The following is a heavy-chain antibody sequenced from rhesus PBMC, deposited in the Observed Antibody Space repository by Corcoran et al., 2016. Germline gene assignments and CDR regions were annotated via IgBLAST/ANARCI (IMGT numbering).Heavy chain of an antibody. CDR1: GYPFTTYH. CDR3: TRATGYSSSFLFDY. J-gene: IGHJ4*01. CDR2: ISPYNVNK. Sequence: QVQLVQSGAEIKQPGAPVKLPCKACGYPFTTYHIHWVRQVPGQGLECIDLISPYNVNKFYAQNFQGRVTLTTDTSTSTGYMELSSLRSEDTAVYYCTRATGYSSSFLFDYWGQGVLVTVSS. D-gene: IGHD6-19*01. V-gene: IGHV1-1*01.